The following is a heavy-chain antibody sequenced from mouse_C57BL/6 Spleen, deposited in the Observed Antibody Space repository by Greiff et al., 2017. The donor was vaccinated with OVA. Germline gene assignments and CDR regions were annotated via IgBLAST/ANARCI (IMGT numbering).Heavy chain of an antibody. V-gene: IGHV2-4*01. Sequence: VKLMESGPGLVQPSQSLSITCTVSGFSLTSYGAHWVRQPPGKGLEWLGVIWSGGSTDYYAAFISRLSLCKDNSKSQVCFKMNRLQADDTAIDYCAKTSKKTFYAMDYWGQGTSVTVSS. CDR3: AKTSKKTFYAMDY. CDR2: IWSGGST. CDR1: GFSLTSYG. J-gene: IGHJ4*01.